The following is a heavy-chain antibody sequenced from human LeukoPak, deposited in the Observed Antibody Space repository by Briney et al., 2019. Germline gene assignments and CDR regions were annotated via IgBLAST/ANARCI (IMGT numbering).Heavy chain of an antibody. CDR2: IDWRSGSI. CDR1: GFNFDDYA. D-gene: IGHD1/OR15-1a*01. V-gene: IGHV3-9*01. CDR3: ARGNTLKDDSFYHGMDV. J-gene: IGHJ6*02. Sequence: GRSLRLSCAASGFNFDDYAMFWVRQVPVKGLEWVAGIDWRSGSIGYADSVQGRFTISRDNAKKSLSLQMSSLRPEDTALYYCARGNTLKDDSFYHGMDVWGPGTTVIVSS.